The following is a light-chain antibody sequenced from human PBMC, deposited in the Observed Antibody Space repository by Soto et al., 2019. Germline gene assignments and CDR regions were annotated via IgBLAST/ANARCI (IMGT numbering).Light chain of an antibody. CDR2: DVT. CDR3: CSYAGIYNNL. CDR1: SLDVGGFDY. Sequence: QSALTQPRSVSGSPGQSVTISCTGTSLDVGGFDYVSWYQQHPGKAPTLIIYDVTQRPSGVPDRFSGFKSGNTASLTISGLDPGDEADYYCCSYAGIYNNLFGTGTKLTVL. V-gene: IGLV2-11*01. J-gene: IGLJ1*01.